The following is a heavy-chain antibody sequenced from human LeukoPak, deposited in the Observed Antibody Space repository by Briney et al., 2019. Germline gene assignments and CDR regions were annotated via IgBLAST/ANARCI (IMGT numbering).Heavy chain of an antibody. Sequence: GGSLRLSCAASGFTFSSYGMHWVRQAPGKGLEWVAVISYDGSNKYYADSVKGRFTISRDNSKNTLYLQMNSLRAEDTAVYYCAKDHYDHFPAFDCWGQGTLVTVST. J-gene: IGHJ4*02. V-gene: IGHV3-30*18. D-gene: IGHD3-3*01. CDR3: AKDHYDHFPAFDC. CDR1: GFTFSSYG. CDR2: ISYDGSNK.